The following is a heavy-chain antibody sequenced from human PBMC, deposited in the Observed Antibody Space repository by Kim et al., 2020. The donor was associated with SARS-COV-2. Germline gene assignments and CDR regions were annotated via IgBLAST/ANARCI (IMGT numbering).Heavy chain of an antibody. CDR3: ARERRIARFDP. CDR1: GGSFSGYY. CDR2: INHSGST. J-gene: IGHJ5*02. Sequence: SETLSLTCAVYGGSFSGYYWSWIRQPPGKGLEWIGEINHSGSTNYNPSLKSRVTISVDTSKNQFSLKLSSVTAADTAVYYCARERRIARFDPWGQGTLVTVSS. D-gene: IGHD6-6*01. V-gene: IGHV4-34*01.